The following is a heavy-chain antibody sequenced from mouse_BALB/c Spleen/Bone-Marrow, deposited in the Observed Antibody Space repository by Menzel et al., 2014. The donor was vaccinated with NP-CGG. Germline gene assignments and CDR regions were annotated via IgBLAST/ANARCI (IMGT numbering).Heavy chain of an antibody. J-gene: IGHJ2*02. D-gene: IGHD1-1*01. CDR2: IDPANGNT. Sequence: VQLQQSGAELVKPGASVKLSCTASGFNIKDTYMHLVKQRPEQGLEWIGRIDPANGNTKYDPKFQGKATITADTSSNTAYRQLSSLTSGDTAVYYWAYGSSYDYFDYWGRGASLTGAS. CDR3: AYGSSYDYFDY. CDR1: GFNIKDTY. V-gene: IGHV14-3*02.